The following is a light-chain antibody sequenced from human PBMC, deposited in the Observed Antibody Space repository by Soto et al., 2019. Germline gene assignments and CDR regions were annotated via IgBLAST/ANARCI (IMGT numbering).Light chain of an antibody. CDR2: AAS. J-gene: IGKJ4*01. CDR3: QQLNRYPQALT. V-gene: IGKV1-9*01. CDR1: QGISSY. Sequence: DIQLTQSPSFLSASVGDRVTITCRASQGISSYLAWYQQKPGKAPKLLIYAASTLQNGVPSRFSGSGSGTEFTLTINSLQPEDFATYYCQQLNRYPQALTFGGGTKVEIK.